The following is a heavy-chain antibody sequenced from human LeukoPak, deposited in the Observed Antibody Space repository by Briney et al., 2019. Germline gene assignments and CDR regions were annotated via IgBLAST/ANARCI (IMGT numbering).Heavy chain of an antibody. CDR2: ISSSGSTI. Sequence: GGSLRLPCAASGFTFSSYEMNWVRQAPGKGLEWVSYISSSGSTIYYADSVKGRFTISRDNAKNSLYLQMNSLRAEDTAVYYCARDRAAAGYDYWGQGTLVTVSS. D-gene: IGHD6-13*01. J-gene: IGHJ4*02. CDR3: ARDRAAAGYDY. CDR1: GFTFSSYE. V-gene: IGHV3-48*03.